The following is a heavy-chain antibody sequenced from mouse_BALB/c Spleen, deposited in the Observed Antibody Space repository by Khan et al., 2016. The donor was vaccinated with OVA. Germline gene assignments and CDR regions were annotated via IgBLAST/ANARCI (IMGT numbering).Heavy chain of an antibody. Sequence: EVQLVESGGGLVKPGGSLRLSCAASGFTFSPYAMSWVRQTPEKRLDWVATINSDGDYTYFPDNVTGRFTISGDNAKNTLYLQMTSLRSEDTAIYCCARCSYDNMAYGGQGTLVTVSA. CDR2: INSDGDYT. V-gene: IGHV5-9-3*01. J-gene: IGHJ3*01. D-gene: IGHD2-1*01. CDR1: GFTFSPYA. CDR3: ARCSYDNMAY.